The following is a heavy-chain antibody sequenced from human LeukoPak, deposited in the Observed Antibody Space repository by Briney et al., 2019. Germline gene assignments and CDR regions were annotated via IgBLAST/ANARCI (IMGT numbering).Heavy chain of an antibody. Sequence: SETPSLTCAVYGGSFSGYYWSWIRQPPGKGLEWIGEINHSGSTNYNPSLKSRVTISVDTSKNQFSLKLSSVTAADTAVYYCARARLARAFDYWGQGTLVTVSS. CDR2: INHSGST. CDR1: GGSFSGYY. V-gene: IGHV4-34*01. J-gene: IGHJ4*02. CDR3: ARARLARAFDY.